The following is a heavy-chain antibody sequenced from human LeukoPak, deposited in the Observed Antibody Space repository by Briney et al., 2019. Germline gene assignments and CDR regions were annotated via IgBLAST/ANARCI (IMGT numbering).Heavy chain of an antibody. CDR2: ISSSSSYI. D-gene: IGHD2-15*01. CDR3: ATALGYCSGGSCEIDY. V-gene: IGHV3-21*01. CDR1: GFTFSSYS. Sequence: GGSLRLSCAASGFTFSSYSMHWVRQAPGKGLEWVSSISSSSSYIYYADSVKGRFTISRDNAKNSLYLQMNSLRAEDTAVYYCATALGYCSGGSCEIDYWGQGTLVTVSS. J-gene: IGHJ4*02.